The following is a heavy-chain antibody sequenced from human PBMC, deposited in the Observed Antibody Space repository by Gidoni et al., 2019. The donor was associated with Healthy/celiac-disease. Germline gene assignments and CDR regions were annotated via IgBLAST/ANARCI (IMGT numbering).Heavy chain of an antibody. CDR3: ARYLLGGYVEEDY. CDR1: GFTFSSYS. Sequence: EVQLVESGGGLVQPGGSLRRSCAASGFTFSSYSMHWVRQAPGKGLEWVSYISSSSSTIYYADAVKGRFTISRDNAKNSLYLQMNSLRDEDTAVYYCARYLLGGYVEEDYWGQGTLVTVSS. D-gene: IGHD5-12*01. CDR2: ISSSSSTI. J-gene: IGHJ4*02. V-gene: IGHV3-48*02.